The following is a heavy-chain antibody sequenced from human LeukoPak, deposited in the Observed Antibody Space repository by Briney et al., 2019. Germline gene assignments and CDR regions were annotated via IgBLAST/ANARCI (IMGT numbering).Heavy chain of an antibody. CDR2: ISAYNGNT. J-gene: IGHJ6*02. Sequence: ASVKVSCKPSGYTFRNNAITWVRQAPGQGLEWMGWISAYNGNTNYAQKLQGRVTMTTDTSTSTAYMELRSLRSDDTAVYYCARDPLVVVAATYYYYYGMDVWGQGTTVTVSS. CDR3: ARDPLVVVAATYYYYYGMDV. CDR1: GYTFRNNA. V-gene: IGHV1-18*01. D-gene: IGHD2-15*01.